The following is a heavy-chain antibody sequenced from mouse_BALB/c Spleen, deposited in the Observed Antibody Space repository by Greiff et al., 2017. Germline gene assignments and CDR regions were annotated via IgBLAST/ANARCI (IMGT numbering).Heavy chain of an antibody. Sequence: EVKLVESGGGLVKPGGSLKLSCAASGFTFSSYTMSWVRQTPEKRLEWVATISSGGSYTYYPDSVKGRFTISRDNAKNTLYLQMSSLKSEDTAMYYCTREEVRTSYYFDYWGQGTTLTVSS. V-gene: IGHV5-6-4*01. CDR2: ISSGGSYT. CDR3: TREEVRTSYYFDY. D-gene: IGHD2-14*01. J-gene: IGHJ2*01. CDR1: GFTFSSYT.